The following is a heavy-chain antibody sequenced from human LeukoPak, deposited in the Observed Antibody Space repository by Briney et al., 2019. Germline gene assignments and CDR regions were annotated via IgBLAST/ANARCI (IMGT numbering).Heavy chain of an antibody. CDR3: AGDQGDYVWGSYRYKTSPFDY. J-gene: IGHJ4*02. CDR2: INPSGGST. CDR1: GYTFTSYY. V-gene: IGHV1-46*01. Sequence: ASVKVSCKASGYTFTSYYMHWVRQAPGQGLEWMGIINPSGGSTSYAQKFQGRVTMTRDTSTSTVYMELSSLRSEDTAVYYCAGDQGDYVWGSYRYKTSPFDYWGQGTLVTVSS. D-gene: IGHD3-16*02.